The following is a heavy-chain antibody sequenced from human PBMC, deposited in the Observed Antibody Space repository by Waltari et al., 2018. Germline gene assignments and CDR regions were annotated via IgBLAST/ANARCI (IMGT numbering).Heavy chain of an antibody. V-gene: IGHV3-53*01. CDR3: ARETYYDRSGYFRLGAFDI. CDR1: GFTVSRHY. Sequence: EVQLVESGGGLIQPGGSLRFSCAASGFTVSRHYMSWVRQAPGKGLEWVSLIYSGGSTIYADSVKGRFTISRDDSKNTLYLQMNSLRAEDTAVYYCARETYYDRSGYFRLGAFDIWGQGTVVTVSS. D-gene: IGHD3-22*01. J-gene: IGHJ3*02. CDR2: IYSGGST.